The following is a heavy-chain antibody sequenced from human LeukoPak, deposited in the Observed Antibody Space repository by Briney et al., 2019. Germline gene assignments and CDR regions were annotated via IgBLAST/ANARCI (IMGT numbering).Heavy chain of an antibody. CDR2: ISYDGSNK. CDR3: AKTLGHSGWPVFRSVADY. Sequence: GGSLRLSCSAPGFTFSSYAMHWVRQAPGKGLEWVAVISYDGSNKYYADSVKGRFTISRDNSKNTLYLQMNSLRAEDTAVYYCAKTLGHSGWPVFRSVADYWGQGTLVTVSS. J-gene: IGHJ4*02. D-gene: IGHD6-19*01. V-gene: IGHV3-30-3*01. CDR1: GFTFSSYA.